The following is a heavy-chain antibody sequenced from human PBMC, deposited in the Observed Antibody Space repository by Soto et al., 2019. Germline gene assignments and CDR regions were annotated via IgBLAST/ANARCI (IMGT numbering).Heavy chain of an antibody. Sequence: SETLSLTCTVSGGSISSYYWSWIRQPPGKGLEWIGYIYYSGSTNYNPSLKSRGTISVETSKNQFSLKLSSVTAADTAVYYCARGMLGGITMVRGVTTARDYYYYMDVWGKGTTVTVSS. D-gene: IGHD3-10*01. CDR1: GGSISSYY. V-gene: IGHV4-59*01. CDR3: ARGMLGGITMVRGVTTARDYYYYMDV. CDR2: IYYSGST. J-gene: IGHJ6*03.